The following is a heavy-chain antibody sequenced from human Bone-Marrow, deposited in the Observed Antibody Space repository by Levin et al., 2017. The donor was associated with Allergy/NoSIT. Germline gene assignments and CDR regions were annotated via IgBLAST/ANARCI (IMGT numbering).Heavy chain of an antibody. CDR2: IYNTGST. J-gene: IGHJ6*02. V-gene: IGHV4-59*08. CDR1: GGSISSYF. D-gene: IGHD1-26*01. CDR3: ARRATLTTDHYYYNGMDV. Sequence: SCTVSGGSISSYFWSWVRQPPGKGLEWIVYIYNTGSTIYNPSLKGRVATSVDTSKNQFSLNLTTVTAADTAVYYCARRATLTTDHYYYNGMDVWGQGITVSVSS.